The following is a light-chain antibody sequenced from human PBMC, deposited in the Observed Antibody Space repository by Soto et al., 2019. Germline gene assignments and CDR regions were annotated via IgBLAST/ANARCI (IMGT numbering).Light chain of an antibody. Sequence: DIQMTQSPSTLSGSVGDRVTITCRASQTISSWLAWYQQKPGKAPKLLIYKASSLESGVPSRFSGSGSGTEFTLTISSLQPDDFATYYCQQYNSLMYTFGQGTRLEIK. CDR3: QQYNSLMYT. CDR2: KAS. J-gene: IGKJ5*01. V-gene: IGKV1-5*03. CDR1: QTISSW.